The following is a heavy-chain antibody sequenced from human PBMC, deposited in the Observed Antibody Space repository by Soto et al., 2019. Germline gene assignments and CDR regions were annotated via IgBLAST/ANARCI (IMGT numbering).Heavy chain of an antibody. CDR2: TYYRSKWYN. Sequence: PSQTLSLTCAISGDSVSSNSAAWNWIRQSPSRGLEWLGRTYYRSKWYNDYAVSVKSRITINPDTSKNQFSLQLNSVTPEDTAVYYCARVWYSSPSVIYYYYYGMDVWGQGTTVTVSS. J-gene: IGHJ6*02. D-gene: IGHD6-6*01. V-gene: IGHV6-1*01. CDR3: ARVWYSSPSVIYYYYYGMDV. CDR1: GDSVSSNSAA.